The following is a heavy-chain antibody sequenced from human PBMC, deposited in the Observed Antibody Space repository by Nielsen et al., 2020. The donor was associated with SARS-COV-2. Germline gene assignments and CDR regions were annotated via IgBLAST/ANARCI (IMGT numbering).Heavy chain of an antibody. Sequence: GESLKISCAASGFTFSSYAMSWVRQAPGKGLEWVAVISYDGSNKYYADSVKGRFTISRDNSKNTLYLQMNSLRAEDTAVYYCARTIYRLTTDNWFDPWGQGTLVTVSS. CDR3: ARTIYRLTTDNWFDP. V-gene: IGHV3-30-3*01. D-gene: IGHD4-11*01. CDR2: ISYDGSNK. CDR1: GFTFSSYA. J-gene: IGHJ5*02.